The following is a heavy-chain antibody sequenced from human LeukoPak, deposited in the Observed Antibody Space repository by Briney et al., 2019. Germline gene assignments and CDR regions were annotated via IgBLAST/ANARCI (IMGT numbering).Heavy chain of an antibody. Sequence: GSLILSCAASGFTFSAHYMSWIRQAPGKGLVWVSYISSGAGTIYYADSVKGRFAISRDNAKNSLYLEMNSLRVEDTAVYYCARAGDGHLDYWGQGTLVIVSS. CDR1: GFTFSAHY. CDR2: ISSGAGTI. CDR3: ARAGDGHLDY. D-gene: IGHD1-1*01. J-gene: IGHJ4*02. V-gene: IGHV3-11*01.